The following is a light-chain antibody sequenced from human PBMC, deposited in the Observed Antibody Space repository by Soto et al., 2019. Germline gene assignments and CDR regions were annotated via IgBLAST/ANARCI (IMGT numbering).Light chain of an antibody. V-gene: IGKV1-5*03. CDR2: KAS. J-gene: IGKJ2*01. CDR1: QSISSW. Sequence: DIQMTQSPSTLSASVGDRVTITCRASQSISSWLAWYQQTPGKAPKLLIYKASSLESGVPSRFSGSGSGTEFTLTISSLQPDDFATYYCQQYNSYSEYTFGQGTKLEIK. CDR3: QQYNSYSEYT.